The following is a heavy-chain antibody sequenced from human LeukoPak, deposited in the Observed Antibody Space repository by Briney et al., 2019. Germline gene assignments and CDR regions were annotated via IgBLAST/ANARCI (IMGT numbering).Heavy chain of an antibody. V-gene: IGHV4-39*01. CDR3: ARRVDTVGGCYLDY. J-gene: IGHJ4*02. D-gene: IGHD5-18*01. CDR2: IYYSASG. Sequence: PSETLSLTCTVSGGSISSNDHFWGWVRQPPGKGLEWIGNIYYSASGHYNPSLKSRVTISVDLSKNQFSLKLSSVTAADTAVYYCARRVDTVGGCYLDYWGQGTLVTVSS. CDR1: GGSISSNDHF.